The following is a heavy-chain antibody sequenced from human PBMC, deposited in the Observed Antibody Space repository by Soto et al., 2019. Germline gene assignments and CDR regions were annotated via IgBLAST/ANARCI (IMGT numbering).Heavy chain of an antibody. J-gene: IGHJ4*02. Sequence: GAPVKVSCKASGYTFISYGISWGRQAPGQGVEWMGWISAYNGNTNYAQKLQGRVTMTTDTSTSTAYMELRSLRSDDTAVYYCARVWVEFSSTSPDMSVFDYWGQGTLVTVSS. D-gene: IGHD2-2*01. CDR3: ARVWVEFSSTSPDMSVFDY. CDR2: ISAYNGNT. V-gene: IGHV1-18*01. CDR1: GYTFISYG.